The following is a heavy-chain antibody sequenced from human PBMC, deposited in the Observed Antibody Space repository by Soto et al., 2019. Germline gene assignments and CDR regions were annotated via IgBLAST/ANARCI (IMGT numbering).Heavy chain of an antibody. CDR1: AHTFINSY. CDR2: INPNGGST. Sequence: ASGQFYSNASAHTFINSYMHWIRLLPRQRLELMGIINPNGGSTTYAQKFQGRVTLTRDTSTNTVNMELSSLRSEYTAVYYCAREKWLVRRNDPFDIWGQGTMVTVSS. J-gene: IGHJ3*02. V-gene: IGHV1-46*01. CDR3: AREKWLVRRNDPFDI. D-gene: IGHD6-19*01.